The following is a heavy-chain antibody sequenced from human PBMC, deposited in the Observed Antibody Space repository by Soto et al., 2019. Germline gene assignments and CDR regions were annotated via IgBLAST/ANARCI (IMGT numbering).Heavy chain of an antibody. CDR2: ISYDGSNK. CDR1: GFTFSSYG. CDR3: AKELEVEIAVAPLWVLDY. D-gene: IGHD6-19*01. J-gene: IGHJ4*02. Sequence: GGSLRLSCAASGFTFSSYGMHWVRQAPGKGLEWVAVISYDGSNKYYADSVKGRFTISRDNSKNTLYLQMNSLRAEDTAVYYCAKELEVEIAVAPLWVLDYWGQGTLVTVSS. V-gene: IGHV3-30*18.